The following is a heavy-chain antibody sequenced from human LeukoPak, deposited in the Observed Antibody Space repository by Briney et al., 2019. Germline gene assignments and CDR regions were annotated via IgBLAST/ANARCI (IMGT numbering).Heavy chain of an antibody. CDR2: IKQDGSEK. Sequence: GGSLRLSCAASGFTFSSNWMSWVRQAPGKGLEWVANIKQDGSEKYYVDSVKGRFTISRDNAKNSLYLQMNSLRADDTAVYYCATDRDWTLHDYWGQGTLVTVSS. CDR1: GFTFSSNW. CDR3: ATDRDWTLHDY. J-gene: IGHJ4*02. V-gene: IGHV3-7*01. D-gene: IGHD1-1*01.